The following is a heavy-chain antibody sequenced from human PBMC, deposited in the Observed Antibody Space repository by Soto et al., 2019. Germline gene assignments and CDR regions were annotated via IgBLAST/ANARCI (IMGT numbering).Heavy chain of an antibody. D-gene: IGHD3-9*01. J-gene: IGHJ4*02. CDR3: AREFYDILTGYREYYFDY. CDR1: GFTFSSYA. CDR2: ISYDGSNK. Sequence: GGSLRLSCAASGFTFSSYAMHWVRQAPGKGLEWVAVISYDGSNKYYADSVKGRFTISRDSSKNTLYLQMNSLRAEDTAVYYCAREFYDILTGYREYYFDYWGQGTLVTVSS. V-gene: IGHV3-30-3*01.